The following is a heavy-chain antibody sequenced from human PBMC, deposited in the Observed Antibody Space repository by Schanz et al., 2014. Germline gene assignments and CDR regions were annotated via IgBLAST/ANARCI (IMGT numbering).Heavy chain of an antibody. CDR1: GFSFSIFA. J-gene: IGHJ6*03. Sequence: EVHLLESGGGLVQPGGSLRLSCAASGFSFSIFAMTWVRQAPGQGLEWVSTISGSGGDTYPADSVKGRFTISRDNSKNSLYLQMNSLRAEDTAVYYCARSPNNNDFWSGYTLRADYDSYMDVWGKGTTVTVS. V-gene: IGHV3-23*01. D-gene: IGHD3-3*01. CDR3: ARSPNNNDFWSGYTLRADYDSYMDV. CDR2: ISGSGGDT.